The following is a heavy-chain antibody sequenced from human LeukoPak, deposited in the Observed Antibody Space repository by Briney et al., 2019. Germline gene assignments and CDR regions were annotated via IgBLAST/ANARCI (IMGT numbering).Heavy chain of an antibody. CDR1: GGSISSSSYY. D-gene: IGHD6-19*01. CDR3: ARGWLVRPFYYYYMDV. CDR2: IYYSGST. Sequence: PSETLSLTCTVSGGSISSSSYYWGWIRQPPGRGLEWIGSIYYSGSTHYNPSLKSRVTISVDTSKNQFSLKLSSVTAADTAVYYCARGWLVRPFYYYYMDVWGKGTTVTVSS. J-gene: IGHJ6*03. V-gene: IGHV4-39*01.